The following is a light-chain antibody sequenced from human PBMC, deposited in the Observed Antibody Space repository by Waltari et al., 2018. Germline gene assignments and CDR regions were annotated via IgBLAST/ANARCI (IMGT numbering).Light chain of an antibody. CDR2: KDT. Sequence: SYELTQPPSVTVSPGQTARIACSGDALTDQYVHWYQQRPGRAPVVVIYKDTKRPSGILERFSGSSSGKTVTLTISGVQAEDESDYYCQSADSTGSDVVFGGGTKLTVL. CDR1: ALTDQY. V-gene: IGLV3-25*03. J-gene: IGLJ2*01. CDR3: QSADSTGSDVV.